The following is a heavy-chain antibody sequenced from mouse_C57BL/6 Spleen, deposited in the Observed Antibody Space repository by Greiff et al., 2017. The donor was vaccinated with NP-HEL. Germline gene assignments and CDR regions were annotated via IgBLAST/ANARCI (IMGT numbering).Heavy chain of an antibody. V-gene: IGHV7-3*01. D-gene: IGHD2-10*01. J-gene: IGHJ4*01. CDR3: ARYKPYQVMDY. CDR1: GFTFTDYY. Sequence: EVNVVESGGGLVQPGGSLSLSCAASGFTFTDYYMSWVRQPPGKALEWLGFIRNKANGYTTEYSASVKGRFTISRDNSQSILYLQMNALRAEDSANYYCARYKPYQVMDYWGQGTSVTVSS. CDR2: IRNKANGYTT.